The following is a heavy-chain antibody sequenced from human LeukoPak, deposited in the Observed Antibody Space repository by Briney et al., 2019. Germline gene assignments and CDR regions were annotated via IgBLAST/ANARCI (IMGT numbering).Heavy chain of an antibody. V-gene: IGHV3-11*04. CDR3: ARDALWDYNYYTDV. CDR1: GFTFGDYY. Sequence: PGGSLRLSCAASGFTFGDYYMSWIRQAPGKGLEWVSYISSSGSTIYYADSVKGRFTISRDNAKNSLYLQMNSLRAEDTAVYYCARDALWDYNYYTDVWGKGTTVTISS. D-gene: IGHD4/OR15-4a*01. CDR2: ISSSGSTI. J-gene: IGHJ6*03.